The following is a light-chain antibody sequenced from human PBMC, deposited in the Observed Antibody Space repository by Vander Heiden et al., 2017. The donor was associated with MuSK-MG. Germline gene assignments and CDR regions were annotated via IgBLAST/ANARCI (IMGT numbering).Light chain of an antibody. CDR1: QGISNH. Sequence: DIQMTQSPSSLAASIGDRVTITCRASQGISNHLAWYQQKAGKVPKLLIYAASTLQSGFPSRFSASGSGTDFTLTISSLQPEDVATYYCQKYNSAPRSFGPGTKVELK. CDR2: AAS. V-gene: IGKV1-27*01. J-gene: IGKJ1*01. CDR3: QKYNSAPRS.